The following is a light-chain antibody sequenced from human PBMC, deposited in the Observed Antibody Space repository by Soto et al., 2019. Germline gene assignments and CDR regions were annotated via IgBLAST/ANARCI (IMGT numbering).Light chain of an antibody. Sequence: EIVLTQSPGTLSLSPGERATLSCRASQSVSNNSLAWYQQKPGQAPRLLIYGTSNRATGIPDRFSGSGSGTHFSPTISRLAPEGFAVYYEQHYGSPCTFGHGPKVEIK. CDR2: GTS. CDR3: QHYGSPCT. V-gene: IGKV3-20*01. J-gene: IGKJ1*01. CDR1: QSVSNNS.